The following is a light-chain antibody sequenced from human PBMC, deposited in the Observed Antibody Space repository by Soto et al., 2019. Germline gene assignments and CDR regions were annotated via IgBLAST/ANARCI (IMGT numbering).Light chain of an antibody. J-gene: IGKJ3*01. CDR3: QQRGNWPPFT. CDR2: DAS. Sequence: EVVLTQSPATLSLSPGERATLSCRASQSVSNFLAWYQQKPGQAPRLLIYDASIRATGIPARFSGSGSGTDFTLTISSREPEDFAVYYCQQRGNWPPFTFGPGTKVEIK. CDR1: QSVSNF. V-gene: IGKV3-11*01.